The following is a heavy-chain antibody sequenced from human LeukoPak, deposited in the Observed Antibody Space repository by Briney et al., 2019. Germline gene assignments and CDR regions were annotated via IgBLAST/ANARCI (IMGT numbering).Heavy chain of an antibody. CDR3: ARHTLWYYDSSGPIDY. V-gene: IGHV4-38-2*02. CDR2: IYHSGST. J-gene: IGHJ4*02. Sequence: SETLSLTXTVSGYSISSGYYWGWVRQPPGKGLEWIGSIYHSGSTYYNPSLKSRVTISVDTSKNQFSLKLSSVTAADTAVYYCARHTLWYYDSSGPIDYWGQGTLVTVSS. CDR1: GYSISSGYY. D-gene: IGHD3-22*01.